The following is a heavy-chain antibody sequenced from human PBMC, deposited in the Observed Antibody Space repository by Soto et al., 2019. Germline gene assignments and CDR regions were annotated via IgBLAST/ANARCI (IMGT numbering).Heavy chain of an antibody. D-gene: IGHD6-6*01. J-gene: IGHJ6*03. CDR1: GFTFSSYW. CDR3: ARVRDHVPYYYYYMDV. Sequence: GGSLRLSCAASGFTFSSYWMHWVRQAPGKGLVWVSRINSDGSSTSYADSVKGRFTISRDNAKNTLYLQMNSLRAEDTAVYYCARVRDHVPYYYYYMDVWGQGTTVTVSS. V-gene: IGHV3-74*01. CDR2: INSDGSST.